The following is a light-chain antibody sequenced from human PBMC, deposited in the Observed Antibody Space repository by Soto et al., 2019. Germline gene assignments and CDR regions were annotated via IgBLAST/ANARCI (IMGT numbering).Light chain of an antibody. V-gene: IGKV1-5*03. CDR2: KAS. CDR1: QSIRYW. Sequence: DIQMTQSPSTLSASVGDRVTITCRTSQSIRYWLAWYQQKPGKAPKLLVYKASTLESGVPSRVSGSGSGTECALSIARMEAVDFASYYCQQYNALLGLTFGGGTKEQI. CDR3: QQYNALLGLT. J-gene: IGKJ4*01.